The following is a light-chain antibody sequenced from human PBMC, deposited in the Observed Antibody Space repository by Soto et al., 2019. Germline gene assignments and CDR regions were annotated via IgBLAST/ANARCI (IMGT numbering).Light chain of an antibody. Sequence: IVLTQSPATLSLSPGERVTLSCRASQSVGSYLAWYQQKLGQAPRLLIYDASNRATGIPARFSGSGSGTDFTLTISSLEPEDFAVYYCQQRSNWPLKFGQGTKLESK. J-gene: IGKJ1*01. CDR2: DAS. CDR1: QSVGSY. V-gene: IGKV3-11*01. CDR3: QQRSNWPLK.